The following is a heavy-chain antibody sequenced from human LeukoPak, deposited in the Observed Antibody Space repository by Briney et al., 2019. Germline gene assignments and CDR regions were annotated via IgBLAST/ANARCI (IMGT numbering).Heavy chain of an antibody. CDR3: ARGRYCSSTSCLDY. D-gene: IGHD2-2*01. J-gene: IGHJ4*02. V-gene: IGHV4-34*01. CDR2: INHSGST. Sequence: SETLSLTCAVFGGSFSGYYRSWIRQPPGKGLEWIGEINHSGSTNYNPSLKSRVTISVDTSKNQFSLKLSSVTAADTAVYYCARGRYCSSTSCLDYWGQGTLVTVSS. CDR1: GGSFSGYY.